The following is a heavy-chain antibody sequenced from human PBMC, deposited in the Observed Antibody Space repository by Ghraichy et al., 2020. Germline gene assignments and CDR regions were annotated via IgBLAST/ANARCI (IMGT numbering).Heavy chain of an antibody. V-gene: IGHV4-38-2*02. CDR2: IYHSGST. J-gene: IGHJ5*02. CDR3: ARDKGDAVNTYYDFWSGYYPYNWFDP. D-gene: IGHD3-3*01. Sequence: SETLSLTCAVSGYSISSGYYWGWIRQPPGKGLEWIGSIYHSGSTYYNPSLKSRVTISVDTSKNQFSLKLSSVTAADTAVYYCARDKGDAVNTYYDFWSGYYPYNWFDPWGQGTLVTVSS. CDR1: GYSISSGYY.